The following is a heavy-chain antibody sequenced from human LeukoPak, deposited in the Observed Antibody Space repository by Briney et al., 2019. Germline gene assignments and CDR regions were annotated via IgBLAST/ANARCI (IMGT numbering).Heavy chain of an antibody. CDR2: IYYTGST. CDR3: AREGGPYRPLDY. J-gene: IGHJ4*02. Sequence: SETLSLTCTVSGGSISSSSYYWGWIRQPPGKGLEWIGTIYYTGSTYYNPSLKSRVTISIDTSKNQFSLRLSSVTAADTAVYYCAREGGPYRPLDYSGQGTLVTVSS. CDR1: GGSISSSSYY. V-gene: IGHV4-39*02.